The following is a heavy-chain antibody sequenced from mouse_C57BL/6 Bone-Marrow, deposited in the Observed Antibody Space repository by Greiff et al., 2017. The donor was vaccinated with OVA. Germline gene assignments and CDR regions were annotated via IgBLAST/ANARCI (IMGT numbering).Heavy chain of an antibody. CDR2: IYPGDGDT. Sequence: QVQLKESGAELVKPGASVKISCKASGYAFSSYWMNWVKQRPGKGLEWIGQIYPGDGDTNYNGKFKGKATLTADKSSSTAYMQLSSLTSEDSAVYFCARSPYYYGSSPYYFDYWGKGTTLTVSS. CDR1: GYAFSSYW. J-gene: IGHJ2*01. V-gene: IGHV1-80*01. CDR3: ARSPYYYGSSPYYFDY. D-gene: IGHD1-1*01.